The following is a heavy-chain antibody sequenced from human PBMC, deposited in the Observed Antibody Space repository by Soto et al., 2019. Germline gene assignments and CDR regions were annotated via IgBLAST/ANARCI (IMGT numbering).Heavy chain of an antibody. D-gene: IGHD3-9*01. Sequence: QVQLVQSGAEVKKPGASVKVSCTTYGYTFSDYFLHWVRQAPGQGPECMGFVNPKIGGTEYARKFQGRVTMTKDTYSATGYMYLSGLTSYDTALYYFARDSGIRGRYWYVGRGGRGALGTVSS. J-gene: IGHJ2*01. CDR3: ARDSGIRGRYWYVGR. CDR2: VNPKIGGT. V-gene: IGHV1-2*07. CDR1: GYTFSDYF.